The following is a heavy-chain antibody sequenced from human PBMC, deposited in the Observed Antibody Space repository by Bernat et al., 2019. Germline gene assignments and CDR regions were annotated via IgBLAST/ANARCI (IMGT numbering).Heavy chain of an antibody. J-gene: IGHJ6*02. CDR2: IWYDGSNK. CDR1: GFTFSSYG. V-gene: IGHV3-33*01. D-gene: IGHD5-18*01. CDR3: ARDDYTAMVRRYYYYGMDV. Sequence: QVQLVESGGGVVQPGRSLRLSCAASGFTFSSYGMHWVRQAPGKGLEWVAVIWYDGSNKYYADSVKGRFTISRDNSKNTLYLQMNSLRAEDTAVYYCARDDYTAMVRRYYYYGMDVWGQGTTVTVSS.